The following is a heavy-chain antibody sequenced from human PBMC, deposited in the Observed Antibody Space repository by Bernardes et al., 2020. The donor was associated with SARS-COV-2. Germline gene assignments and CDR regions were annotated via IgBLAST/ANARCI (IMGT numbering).Heavy chain of an antibody. CDR1: GFTFSSYA. D-gene: IGHD3-16*01. CDR2: ISGSGGST. J-gene: IGHJ4*02. V-gene: IGHV3-23*01. Sequence: GGSLRLSCAASGFTFSSYAMSWVRQAPGKGLEWVSAISGSGGSTYYADSVKGRFTISRDNSKNTLYLQMKSLRAEDTAIYYCARYLGGGMTSFVPFDYWGQGTLVTVSS. CDR3: ARYLGGGMTSFVPFDY.